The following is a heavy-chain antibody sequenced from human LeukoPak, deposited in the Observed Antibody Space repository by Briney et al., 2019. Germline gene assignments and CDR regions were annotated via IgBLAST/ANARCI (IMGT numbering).Heavy chain of an antibody. Sequence: KPGGSLRLSCVASGFTFSDYYMSWIRQAPGKGLEWISYISSSSSSTNYADSVKGRFTISRDNPKNSLCLLMNSLRAEDTAMYYCARDFIHRSGEANYWGQGTLVTVSS. V-gene: IGHV3-11*05. J-gene: IGHJ4*02. D-gene: IGHD3-22*01. CDR3: ARDFIHRSGEANY. CDR2: ISSSSSST. CDR1: GFTFSDYY.